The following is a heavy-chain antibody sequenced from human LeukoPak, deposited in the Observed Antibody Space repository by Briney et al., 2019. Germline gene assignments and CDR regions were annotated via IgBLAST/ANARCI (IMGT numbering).Heavy chain of an antibody. D-gene: IGHD6-19*01. CDR2: ISGSGGST. J-gene: IGHJ4*02. Sequence: GGSLRLSCAASGFTFSSYAMSWVRRAPGKGLEWVSAISGSGGSTYYADSVKGRFTISRDNSKNTLYLQMNSLRAEDTAVYYCARLTSSGWYDYYFDYWGQGTLVTVSS. CDR1: GFTFSSYA. V-gene: IGHV3-23*01. CDR3: ARLTSSGWYDYYFDY.